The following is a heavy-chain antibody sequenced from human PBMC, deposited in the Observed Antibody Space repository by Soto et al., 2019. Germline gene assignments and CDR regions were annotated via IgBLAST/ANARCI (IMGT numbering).Heavy chain of an antibody. D-gene: IGHD4-17*01. CDR1: GGSLRGYY. V-gene: IGHV4-34*01. Sequence: SSETLSLTCTVSGGSLRGYYWSWIRQPPGKGLEWIGEINHSGSTNYNPSLKSRVTISVDTSKNQFSLKLSSVTAADTAVYYCARVVPDGYGDYFDYWGQGTLVTGLL. CDR3: ARVVPDGYGDYFDY. J-gene: IGHJ4*02. CDR2: INHSGST.